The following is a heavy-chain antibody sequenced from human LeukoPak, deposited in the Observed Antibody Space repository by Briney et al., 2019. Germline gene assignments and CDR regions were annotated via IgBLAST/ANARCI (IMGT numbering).Heavy chain of an antibody. V-gene: IGHV4-39*07. CDR2: IYYSGST. D-gene: IGHD3-10*01. CDR3: ARGRFGESYVDY. Sequence: PSETLSLTCTVSGGSISSSSYDWGSIRQPPGKGLEWIGSIYYSGSTYYNPSLKSRVTISVDTSKNQFSLKLSSVTAADTAVYYCARGRFGESYVDYWGQGTLVTVSS. J-gene: IGHJ4*02. CDR1: GGSISSSSYD.